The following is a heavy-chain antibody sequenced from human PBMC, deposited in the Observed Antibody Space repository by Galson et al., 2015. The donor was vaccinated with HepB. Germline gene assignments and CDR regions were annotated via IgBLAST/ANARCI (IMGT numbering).Heavy chain of an antibody. Sequence: QSGAEVKKPGESLRISCKGSGYSFTSYWISWVRQMPGKGLEWMGRIDPSDSYTNYSPSFQGHVTISADKSISTAYLQWSSLKASDTAMYYCARHRRMIGGDDYYYGMDVWGQGTTVTVSS. V-gene: IGHV5-10-1*01. CDR1: GYSFTSYW. CDR2: IDPSDSYT. CDR3: ARHRRMIGGDDYYYGMDV. D-gene: IGHD3-22*01. J-gene: IGHJ6*02.